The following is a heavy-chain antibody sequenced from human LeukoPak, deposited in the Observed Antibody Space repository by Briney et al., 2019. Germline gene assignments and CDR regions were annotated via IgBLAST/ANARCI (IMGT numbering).Heavy chain of an antibody. CDR1: GFTFSSYS. CDR2: ISSSSSYI. J-gene: IGHJ6*04. D-gene: IGHD3-10*01. CDR3: ARVRTMVRGVIIYYGMDV. V-gene: IGHV3-21*01. Sequence: GGSLRLSCAASGFTFSSYSMNWVRQAPGKGLEWVSSISSSSSYIYYADSVKGRFTISRDNAKNSLYLQMNSLRAEDTAVYYCARVRTMVRGVIIYYGMDVWGKGTTVTVSS.